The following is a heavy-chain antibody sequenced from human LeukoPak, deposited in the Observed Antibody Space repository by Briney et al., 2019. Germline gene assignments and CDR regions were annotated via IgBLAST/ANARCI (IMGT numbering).Heavy chain of an antibody. Sequence: SETLSLTCSVSGGSISSGGYYWSWIRQPPGKGLEWIGYIYYSGSTNYNPSLKSRVTISVDTSKNQFSLKLSSVTAADTAVYYCARAEDYGGTIDAFDIWGQGTMVTVSS. D-gene: IGHD4-23*01. CDR3: ARAEDYGGTIDAFDI. J-gene: IGHJ3*02. CDR2: IYYSGST. V-gene: IGHV4-61*08. CDR1: GGSISSGGYY.